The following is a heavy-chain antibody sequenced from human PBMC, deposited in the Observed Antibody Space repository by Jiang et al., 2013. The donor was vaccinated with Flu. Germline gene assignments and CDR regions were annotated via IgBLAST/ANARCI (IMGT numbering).Heavy chain of an antibody. D-gene: IGHD6-19*01. CDR3: ARPAAVAGGGDY. CDR2: IYYSGST. V-gene: IGHV4-39*01. CDR1: GDSISSYY. J-gene: IGHJ4*02. Sequence: TLSLICTVSGDSISSYYWGWIRQPPGKGLEWIGSIYYSGSTYYNPSLKSRVTISVDTSKNQFSLKLSSVTAADTAVYYCARPAAVAGGGDYWGQGTLVTVSS.